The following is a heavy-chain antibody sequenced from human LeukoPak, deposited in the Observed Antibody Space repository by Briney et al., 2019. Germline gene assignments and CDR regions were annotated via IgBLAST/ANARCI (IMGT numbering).Heavy chain of an antibody. D-gene: IGHD5-24*01. V-gene: IGHV1-46*01. CDR3: ARDDRGIDGQHAFDI. Sequence: ASVKVSCKASGYTFTSYYMHWVRQAPGQGLEWMGIINPSGGSTSYAQKFQGRVTMTRDTSTSTVYMELSSLRSEDTAVYYCARDDRGIDGQHAFDIWGQGTMVTVSS. J-gene: IGHJ3*02. CDR2: INPSGGST. CDR1: GYTFTSYY.